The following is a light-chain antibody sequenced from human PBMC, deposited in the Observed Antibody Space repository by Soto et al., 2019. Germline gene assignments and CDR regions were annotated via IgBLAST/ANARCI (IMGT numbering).Light chain of an antibody. CDR2: GVS. J-gene: IGLJ1*01. CDR1: SGDFSVHKY. Sequence: QSALTQPASVSGSPGQSITISCTGTSGDFSVHKYVSWYQHHPGKAPQLLIYGVSNRPSGVSNRFSGSKSGDTASLTISGLQADDEADYYCNSYTGYNTLPVFGTGTKVTVL. CDR3: NSYTGYNTLPV. V-gene: IGLV2-14*03.